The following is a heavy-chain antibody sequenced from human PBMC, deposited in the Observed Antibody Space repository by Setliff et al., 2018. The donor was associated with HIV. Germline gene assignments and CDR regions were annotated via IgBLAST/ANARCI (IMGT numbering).Heavy chain of an antibody. CDR2: IYYSGSS. Sequence: PSETLSLTCTVSGGSISSYYWSVFRQPPGKGLEWIGYIYYSGSSNYNPSLKSRVTISLDTSNNQFSLNLNSVTAADTAVYYCARGGPTVASGLDVWGQGTTVTV. CDR1: GGSISSYY. CDR3: ARGGPTVASGLDV. V-gene: IGHV4-59*08. D-gene: IGHD4-17*01. J-gene: IGHJ6*02.